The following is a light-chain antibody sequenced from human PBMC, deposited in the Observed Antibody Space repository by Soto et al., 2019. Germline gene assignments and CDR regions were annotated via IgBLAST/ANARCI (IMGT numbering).Light chain of an antibody. V-gene: IGLV2-11*01. J-gene: IGLJ1*01. CDR3: SSFAGTYNFV. CDR1: SSDIGGYNF. Sequence: QSVLTQPRSVSGSPGQSVTISCTGTSSDIGGYNFVSWYQQHPGKAPKVMIYDVTKRPSGVPNRFSGSKSDNTASLTISGLQAEDEADYFCSSFAGTYNFVFGTGTKSPS. CDR2: DVT.